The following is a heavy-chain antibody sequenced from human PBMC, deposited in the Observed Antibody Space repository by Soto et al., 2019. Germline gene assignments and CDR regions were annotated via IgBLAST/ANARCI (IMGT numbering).Heavy chain of an antibody. CDR1: GGSISSAGYC. V-gene: IGHV4-31*03. CDR2: IYYNGST. D-gene: IGHD6-19*01. CDR3: AREVIAVAGIPDY. J-gene: IGHJ4*02. Sequence: QVQLQESGPGLVRPSQTLSLTYTVSGGSISSAGYCWSWIRQHPGKALEWMGYIYYNGSTYSNPSLRSRLTISVDTSLNQFSLRLSSVTAADTAVYYCAREVIAVAGIPDYWGQGTLVTVSS.